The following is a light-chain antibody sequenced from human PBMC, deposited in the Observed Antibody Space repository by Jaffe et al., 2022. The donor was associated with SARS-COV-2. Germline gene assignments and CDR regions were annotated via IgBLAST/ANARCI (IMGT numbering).Light chain of an antibody. Sequence: DIQMTQSPSSVSASVGDRVTITCRASQGISIWLAWYQQKPGKAPNLLIYGASSLQRGVPSRFSGSGSGTDFTLSISSLQPEDSATYYCQQANSFPRTVGQGTKVEIK. CDR3: QQANSFPRT. V-gene: IGKV1-12*01. CDR2: GAS. CDR1: QGISIW. J-gene: IGKJ1*01.